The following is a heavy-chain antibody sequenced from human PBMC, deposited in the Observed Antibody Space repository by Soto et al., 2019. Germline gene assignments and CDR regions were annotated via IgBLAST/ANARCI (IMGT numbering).Heavy chain of an antibody. V-gene: IGHV3-9*01. Sequence: GGSLRLSCAASGFTFDDYAMHWVRQAPGKGLEWVSGISWNSGSIGYADSVKGRFTISRDNAKNSLYLQMNSLRAEDTALYYCAITSRLRSLDYWGQGTLVTVSS. CDR1: GFTFDDYA. CDR2: ISWNSGSI. D-gene: IGHD5-12*01. J-gene: IGHJ4*02. CDR3: AITSRLRSLDY.